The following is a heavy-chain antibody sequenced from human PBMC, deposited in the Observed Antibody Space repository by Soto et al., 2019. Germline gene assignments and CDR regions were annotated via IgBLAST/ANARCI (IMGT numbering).Heavy chain of an antibody. CDR2: IYHRGAT. CDR1: GGSISTTNW. V-gene: IGHV4-4*02. J-gene: IGHJ4*02. Sequence: PSETLSLTCAVSGGSISTTNWWTWVRQPPGKGLEWIGEIYHRGATNSNPSLESRVTMSIDKSKNQFSLKLSSLTAADTAFYYCARRDYYDSNGYMKYWGQGALVTVSS. D-gene: IGHD3-22*01. CDR3: ARRDYYDSNGYMKY.